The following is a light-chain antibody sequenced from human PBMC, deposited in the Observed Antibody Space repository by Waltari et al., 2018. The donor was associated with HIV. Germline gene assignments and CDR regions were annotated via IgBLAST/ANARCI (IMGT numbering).Light chain of an antibody. Sequence: EAPGQTARITCSGDALPKQYAYWYQQKPGQAPVLVIYKDSERPSGIPERFSGSSSGTTVTLTISGVQAEDEADYYCQSADSSGTYYVVFGGGTKLTVL. CDR1: ALPKQY. CDR2: KDS. J-gene: IGLJ2*01. CDR3: QSADSSGTYYVV. V-gene: IGLV3-25*03.